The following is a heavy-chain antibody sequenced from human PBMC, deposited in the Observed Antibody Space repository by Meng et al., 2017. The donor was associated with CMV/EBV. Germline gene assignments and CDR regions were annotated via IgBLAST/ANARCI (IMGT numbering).Heavy chain of an antibody. Sequence: LRLSCDVSGGSISSGNYYWSWIRQPPGKGLEWIGYIYYSGSTYYNPSLKSRVTIFIDTSKNQFSLKLSSVTAADTAVYYCASGYSSGWYEYYFDYWGQGTLVTVSS. CDR2: IYYSGST. V-gene: IGHV4-30-4*08. CDR3: ASGYSSGWYEYYFDY. D-gene: IGHD6-19*01. CDR1: GGSISSGNYY. J-gene: IGHJ4*02.